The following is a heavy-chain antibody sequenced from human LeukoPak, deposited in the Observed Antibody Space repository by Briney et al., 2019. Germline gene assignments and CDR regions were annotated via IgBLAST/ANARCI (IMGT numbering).Heavy chain of an antibody. V-gene: IGHV3-11*04. CDR1: GFTFSDYY. D-gene: IGHD2-15*01. J-gene: IGHJ6*03. Sequence: GGSLRLSCAASGFTFSDYYMSWIRQAPGKGLEWVSYISSSGSTIYYADSVKGRFTISRDNAKNSLYLQMNSLRAEDTAVYYCAAVIGYCSGGSCYGGYYYYYMDVWGKGTTVTVSS. CDR3: AAVIGYCSGGSCYGGYYYYYMDV. CDR2: ISSSGSTI.